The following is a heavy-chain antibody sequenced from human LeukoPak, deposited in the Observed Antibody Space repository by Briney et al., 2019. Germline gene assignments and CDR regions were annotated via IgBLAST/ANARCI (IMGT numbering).Heavy chain of an antibody. CDR3: ARTIGSSYYDILTGYYSPYYFDY. D-gene: IGHD3-9*01. Sequence: GGSLRLSCAASGFTFSSYWMSWVRQAPGKGLEWVANIKQDGSEKYYVDSVKGRFTISRDNAKNSLYLQMNSLRAEDTAVYYCARTIGSSYYDILTGYYSPYYFDYWGQGTLVTVSS. CDR2: IKQDGSEK. J-gene: IGHJ4*02. V-gene: IGHV3-7*03. CDR1: GFTFSSYW.